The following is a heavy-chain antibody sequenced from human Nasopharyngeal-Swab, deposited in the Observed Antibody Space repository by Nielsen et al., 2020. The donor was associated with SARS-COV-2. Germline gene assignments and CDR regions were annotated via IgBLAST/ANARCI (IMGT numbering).Heavy chain of an antibody. J-gene: IGHJ4*02. Sequence: GSLRLSCTVSGDSIAYSTFYWGWIRQPPGKGLEWIGNIYYNGNTYQNPSLKSRLTISVDKSKNQFSLQPSSVTAADTAVYYCVRSSSWYYFDYWAQGTQVTVSS. D-gene: IGHD6-13*01. CDR1: GDSIAYSTFY. V-gene: IGHV4-39*01. CDR2: IYYNGNT. CDR3: VRSSSWYYFDY.